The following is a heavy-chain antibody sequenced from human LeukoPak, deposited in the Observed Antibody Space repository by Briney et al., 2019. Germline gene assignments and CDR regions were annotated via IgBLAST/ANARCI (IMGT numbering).Heavy chain of an antibody. D-gene: IGHD2-15*01. Sequence: SETLSLTCTVSGGSISSYYWSWIRQPAGKGLEWIGRIYTSGSTNYNPSLKSRVTMSVDTSKNQFSLKLSSVTAADTAVYYCARVYCSGGSCYYDYWGQGTLVTVSS. CDR2: IYTSGST. CDR1: GGSISSYY. CDR3: ARVYCSGGSCYYDY. V-gene: IGHV4-4*07. J-gene: IGHJ4*02.